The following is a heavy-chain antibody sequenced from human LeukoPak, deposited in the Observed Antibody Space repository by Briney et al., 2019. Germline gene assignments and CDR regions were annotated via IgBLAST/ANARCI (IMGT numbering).Heavy chain of an antibody. CDR3: ARGSADYYDSSGYYRF. CDR2: INHSGST. Sequence: SETLSLTCAVYGGSFSGYYWSWIRQPPGKGLEWIGEINHSGSTNYNPSLKGRVTISVDTSKNQFSLKLSSVTAADTAVYYCARGSADYYDSSGYYRFWGQGTLVTVSS. D-gene: IGHD3-22*01. J-gene: IGHJ4*02. CDR1: GGSFSGYY. V-gene: IGHV4-34*01.